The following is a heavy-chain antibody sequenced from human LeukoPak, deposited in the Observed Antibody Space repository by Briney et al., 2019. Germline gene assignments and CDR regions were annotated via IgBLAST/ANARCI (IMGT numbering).Heavy chain of an antibody. J-gene: IGHJ6*02. V-gene: IGHV1-8*01. CDR3: ARGRYCSSTSCYLYCYYGMDV. CDR1: GYTFTSYD. Sequence: GASVKVSCKASGYTFTSYDINWVRQATGQGLEWMGWMNPNSGNTGYAQKFQGRVTMTRNTSISTAYMELSSLRSEDTAVYYCARGRYCSSTSCYLYCYYGMDVWGQGTTVTVSS. D-gene: IGHD2-2*01. CDR2: MNPNSGNT.